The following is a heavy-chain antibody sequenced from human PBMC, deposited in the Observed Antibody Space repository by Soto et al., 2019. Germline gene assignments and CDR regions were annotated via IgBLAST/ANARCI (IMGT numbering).Heavy chain of an antibody. D-gene: IGHD2-21*02. CDR2: IAYDGSNT. V-gene: IGHV3-30*18. J-gene: IGHJ5*02. Sequence: QVRLVESGGGVIQPGRSLRLSCVASGFSFSNYGMHWVRQAPGRGLGWLAVIAYDGSNTYYADSVKGRFSVSRDNSKNTLYLQMNGLRPDDTAVYYCAKAGEDGGHSGPLGSWGQGTLVTVSS. CDR3: AKAGEDGGHSGPLGS. CDR1: GFSFSNYG.